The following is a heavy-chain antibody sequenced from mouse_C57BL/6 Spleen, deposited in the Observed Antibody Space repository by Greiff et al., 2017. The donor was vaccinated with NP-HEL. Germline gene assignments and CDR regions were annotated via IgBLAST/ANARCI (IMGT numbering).Heavy chain of an antibody. J-gene: IGHJ3*01. CDR1: GYTFTSYW. CDR2: IYPSDSET. CDR3: AKSLLRPFAY. V-gene: IGHV1-61*01. D-gene: IGHD2-10*01. Sequence: VQLQQPGAELVRPGSSVKLSCKASGYTFTSYWMDWVKQRPGQGLEWIGNIYPSDSETHYNQKFKDKATLTVDKSSSTAYMQLSSLTSEDSAVYYCAKSLLRPFAYWGQGTLVTVSA.